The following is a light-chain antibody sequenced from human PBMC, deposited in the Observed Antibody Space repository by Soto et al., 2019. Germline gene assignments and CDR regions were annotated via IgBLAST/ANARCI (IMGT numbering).Light chain of an antibody. CDR2: SND. Sequence: QSALTQPASVSGSPGQSITISCTGTSSDVGGYNYVSWYQQPPGKAPKLLIFSNDQRPSGVPDRFSGSRSGTSASLAISGLRSEDEGDYYCAAWDDSLSGVVFGGGTKLTVL. J-gene: IGLJ2*01. V-gene: IGLV1-47*02. CDR1: SSDVGGYNY. CDR3: AAWDDSLSGVV.